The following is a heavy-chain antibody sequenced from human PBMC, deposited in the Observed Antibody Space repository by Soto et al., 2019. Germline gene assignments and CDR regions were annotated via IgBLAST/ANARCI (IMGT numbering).Heavy chain of an antibody. CDR3: AGGVVRLLEWSNAFDI. CDR2: IWYDGSNK. J-gene: IGHJ3*02. Sequence: QVQLVESGGGVVQPGRSLRLSCAASGFTFSSYGMHWVRQAPGKGLEWVAVIWYDGSNKYYADSVKGRFTISRDNSKNTLYLQMNSLRAEDTAVYYCAGGVVRLLEWSNAFDIWGQGTMVTVSS. CDR1: GFTFSSYG. V-gene: IGHV3-33*01. D-gene: IGHD3-3*01.